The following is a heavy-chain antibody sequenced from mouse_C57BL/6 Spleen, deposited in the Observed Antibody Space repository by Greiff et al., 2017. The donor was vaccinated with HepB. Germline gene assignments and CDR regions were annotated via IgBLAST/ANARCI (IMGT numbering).Heavy chain of an antibody. CDR2: INPNNGGT. J-gene: IGHJ1*03. Sequence: EVQLQQSGPELVKPGASVKIPCKASGYTFTDYNMDWVKQSHGKSLEWIGDINPNNGGTIYNQKFKGKATLTVDKSSSTAYMELRSLTSEDTAVYYCARHYGSSYDWYFDVWGTGTTVTVSS. CDR3: ARHYGSSYDWYFDV. CDR1: GYTFTDYN. V-gene: IGHV1-18*01. D-gene: IGHD1-1*01.